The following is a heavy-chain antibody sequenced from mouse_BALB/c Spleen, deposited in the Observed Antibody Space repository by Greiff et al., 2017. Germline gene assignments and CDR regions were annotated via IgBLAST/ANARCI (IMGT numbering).Heavy chain of an antibody. V-gene: IGHV1-5*01. Sequence: EVQLQQSGTVLARPGASVKMSCKASGYSFTSYWMHWVKQRPGQGLEWIGAIYPGNSDTSYNQKFKGKAKLTAVTSASTAYMELSSLTNEDSAVYYCTRDYGNSYWYFDVWGAGTTVTVSS. CDR1: GYSFTSYW. D-gene: IGHD2-1*01. CDR3: TRDYGNSYWYFDV. CDR2: IYPGNSDT. J-gene: IGHJ1*01.